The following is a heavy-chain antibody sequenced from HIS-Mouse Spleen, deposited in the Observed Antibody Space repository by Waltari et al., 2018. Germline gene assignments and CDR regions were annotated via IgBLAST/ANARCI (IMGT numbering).Heavy chain of an antibody. CDR3: AREIPYSSSWYDWYFDL. CDR2: ICYSGST. J-gene: IGHJ2*01. Sequence: QLQLQESGPGLVKPSETLSLTCTVSGGSISSSSYYWGWIRHPPGKGLEWIGSICYSGSTYYNPSLMSRVTISVDTSKNQFSLKLSSVTAADTAVYYCAREIPYSSSWYDWYFDLWGRGTLVTVSS. CDR1: GGSISSSSYY. D-gene: IGHD6-13*01. V-gene: IGHV4-39*07.